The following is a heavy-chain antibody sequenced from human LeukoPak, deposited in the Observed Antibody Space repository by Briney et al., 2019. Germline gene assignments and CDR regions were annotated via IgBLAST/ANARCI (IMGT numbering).Heavy chain of an antibody. CDR3: ARDTTKWSSDY. CDR2: IIPILAIT. V-gene: IGHV1-69*04. Sequence: SVKVSCKAPGGTFSSYAISWVRQAPGQGLEWMGRIIPILAITNYAQRFQGRVTITADKSTSTAYMELSSLGSEDTAVYYCARDTTKWSSDYWGQGTLVTVSS. CDR1: GGTFSSYA. D-gene: IGHD2-15*01. J-gene: IGHJ4*02.